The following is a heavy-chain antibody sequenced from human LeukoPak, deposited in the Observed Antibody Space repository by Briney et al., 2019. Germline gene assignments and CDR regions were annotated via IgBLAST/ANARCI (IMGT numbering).Heavy chain of an antibody. V-gene: IGHV4-34*01. CDR2: ITHSGST. J-gene: IGHJ6*03. CDR3: ARGDRYYYYMDV. CDR1: GGSFSGYY. Sequence: PSETPSLTCTVYGGSFSGYYLNWIRQPPGKGLEWIGEITHSGSTNYHPSLKSRVTMSVDTSTNQFSLRVSSVTAADTAVYYCARGDRYYYYMDVWGKGTTVTVSS.